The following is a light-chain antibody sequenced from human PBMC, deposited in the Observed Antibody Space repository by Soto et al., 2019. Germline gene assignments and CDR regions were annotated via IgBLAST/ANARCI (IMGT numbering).Light chain of an antibody. V-gene: IGKV1-5*01. CDR3: QQYNSYSGT. Sequence: DIQMTQSPSTLSASVGERVTITCRASQSISSWLAWYQQKPGKAPKLLIYDASSLESGVLSRFSGSGSGTEFTLTISSLQPDDFATYYCQQYNSYSGTFGQGTKVEIK. CDR1: QSISSW. J-gene: IGKJ1*01. CDR2: DAS.